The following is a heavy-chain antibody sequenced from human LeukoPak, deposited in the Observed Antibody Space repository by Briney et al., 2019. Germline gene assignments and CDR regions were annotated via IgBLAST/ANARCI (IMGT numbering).Heavy chain of an antibody. CDR1: GFTFSSYA. D-gene: IGHD1-26*01. CDR2: ISYDGSNK. J-gene: IGHJ4*02. Sequence: GGSLRLSCAASGFTFSSYAMHWVRQAPGKGLEWVAVISYDGSNKYYADSVKGRFTISRDNSKNTVYLQMNSLRAEDTAVYYCAKDRTGGSYEFDYWGQGTLVTVSS. CDR3: AKDRTGGSYEFDY. V-gene: IGHV3-30-3*01.